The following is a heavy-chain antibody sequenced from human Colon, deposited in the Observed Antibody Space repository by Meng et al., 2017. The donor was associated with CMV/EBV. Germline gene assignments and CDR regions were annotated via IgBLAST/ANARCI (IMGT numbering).Heavy chain of an antibody. CDR2: IYYTGST. Sequence: SETLSLTCTVSGASVTSSTYYWSWIRQPPGKGLEWIGYIYYTGSTNYNPSLKSRVTISVDTSKKQFSLRLSSVTAADTALYYCARGDCSGGGCYYFDSWGQGSLVTVSS. D-gene: IGHD2-15*01. CDR1: GASVTSSTYY. J-gene: IGHJ4*02. V-gene: IGHV4-61*01. CDR3: ARGDCSGGGCYYFDS.